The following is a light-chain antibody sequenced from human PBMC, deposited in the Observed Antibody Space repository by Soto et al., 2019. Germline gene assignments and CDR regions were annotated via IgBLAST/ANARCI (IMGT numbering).Light chain of an antibody. CDR1: QSVSTW. V-gene: IGKV1-5*03. J-gene: IGKJ3*01. CDR2: KAS. CDR3: QQYSSYPFT. Sequence: DIQMTQSPPTLSTSVGDRVTITCRASQSVSTWLAWYQQKPGKAPKLLVYKASTLETGVPSRFSGSGSGTEFPLTISSLQPDDFAIYYCQQYSSYPFTFGPGTKVDIK.